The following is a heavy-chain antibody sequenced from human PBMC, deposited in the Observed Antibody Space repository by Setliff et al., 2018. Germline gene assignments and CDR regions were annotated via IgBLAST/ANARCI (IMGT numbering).Heavy chain of an antibody. J-gene: IGHJ3*02. CDR3: AKSMTTVTTGGNEAFDI. V-gene: IGHV1-69*13. D-gene: IGHD4-17*01. CDR1: GGTFSSSA. Sequence: SVKVSCKASGGTFSSSAISWVRQAPGQGLEWVGRIIPFFGTANSAQKFQGRVTITAGESATTAYMELSSLRAEDTAVYYCAKSMTTVTTGGNEAFDIWGQGTMVTLSS. CDR2: IIPFFGTA.